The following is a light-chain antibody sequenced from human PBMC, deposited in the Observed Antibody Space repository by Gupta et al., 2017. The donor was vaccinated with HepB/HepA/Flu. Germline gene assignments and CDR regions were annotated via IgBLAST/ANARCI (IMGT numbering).Light chain of an antibody. J-gene: IGLJ3*02. Sequence: SALTQPPSASGSPGQSVTISCTGTSSDVGGYKYVSWYQQPPGKAPKLIIYEVTKRPSGVPDRFSGSKSGNTASLTVSGLQAEDEADYYCGSYGGSNNMVFGGGTKLTVL. CDR3: GSYGGSNNMV. V-gene: IGLV2-8*01. CDR1: SSDVGGYKY. CDR2: EVT.